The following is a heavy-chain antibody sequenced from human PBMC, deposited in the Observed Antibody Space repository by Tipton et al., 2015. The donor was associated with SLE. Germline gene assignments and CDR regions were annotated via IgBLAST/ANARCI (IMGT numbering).Heavy chain of an antibody. CDR1: GGSFSGYY. CDR3: AREARLSSSNAFDI. CDR2: INHSGST. D-gene: IGHD6-6*01. J-gene: IGHJ3*02. V-gene: IGHV4-34*01. Sequence: TLSLTCAVYGGSFSGYYWSWNRQPPGKGLEWIGEINHSGSTNYNPSLKSRVTISVDTSKNQFSLNLSSVTAADTAVYYCAREARLSSSNAFDIWGQGTMVTVSS.